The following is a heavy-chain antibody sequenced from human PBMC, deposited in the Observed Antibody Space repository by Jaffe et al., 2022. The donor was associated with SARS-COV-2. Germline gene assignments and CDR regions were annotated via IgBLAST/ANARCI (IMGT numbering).Heavy chain of an antibody. CDR1: GGSINSGTYF. J-gene: IGHJ6*02. CDR3: AGDDLVWYKGDKNGVDV. D-gene: IGHD3-3*01. V-gene: IGHV4-61*02. Sequence: QVQLQESGPGLVKPSQTLSLTCTVSGGSINSGTYFWSWIRQPVGKGLEWIGRAHFSGSTVYNPSLKSRVTISVDTSKNQFSLKLSSVTAADTAVYYCAGDDLVWYKGDKNGVDVWGQGTTVTVSS. CDR2: AHFSGST.